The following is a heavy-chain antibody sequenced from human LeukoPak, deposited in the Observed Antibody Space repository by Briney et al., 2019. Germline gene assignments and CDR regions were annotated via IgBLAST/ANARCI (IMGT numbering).Heavy chain of an antibody. Sequence: PGGSLRLSCAASGFTFSSYAMSWVRQAPGKGLEWVSGISGHGDITYYADSVKGRFTISRDNSRNTVYLQMNSLRAEDTAVYYCANDLGWIQLNLGRGQGTLVTVSS. J-gene: IGHJ4*02. CDR3: ANDLGWIQLNLG. CDR1: GFTFSSYA. V-gene: IGHV3-23*01. CDR2: ISGHGDIT. D-gene: IGHD5-18*01.